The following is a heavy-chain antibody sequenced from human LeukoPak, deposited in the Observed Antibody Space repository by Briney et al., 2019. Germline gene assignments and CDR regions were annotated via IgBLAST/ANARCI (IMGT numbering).Heavy chain of an antibody. D-gene: IGHD6-13*01. CDR1: GGSFSGYY. Sequence: SSETLSLTCAVYGGSFSGYYWSRIRQPPGKGLEWVGEINHSGGTNYNPSLKSRVTISVDTSKNQFSLKLSSVTAADTAVYYCARESIAAAGTPLDYWGQGTLVTVSS. V-gene: IGHV4-34*01. CDR2: INHSGGT. CDR3: ARESIAAAGTPLDY. J-gene: IGHJ4*02.